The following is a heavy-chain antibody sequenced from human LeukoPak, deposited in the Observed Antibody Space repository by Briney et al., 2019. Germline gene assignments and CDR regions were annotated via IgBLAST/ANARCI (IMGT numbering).Heavy chain of an antibody. Sequence: GASVKVSCKASGYTFTSYDINWVRQATGQGLEWMGWMDPNSGNTGYAQKFQGRVTMTRNTSISTAYMELSSLRSEDTAAYYCARSGYYGRGWFDPWGQGTLVTVSS. J-gene: IGHJ5*02. V-gene: IGHV1-8*01. CDR2: MDPNSGNT. D-gene: IGHD3-10*01. CDR3: ARSGYYGRGWFDP. CDR1: GYTFTSYD.